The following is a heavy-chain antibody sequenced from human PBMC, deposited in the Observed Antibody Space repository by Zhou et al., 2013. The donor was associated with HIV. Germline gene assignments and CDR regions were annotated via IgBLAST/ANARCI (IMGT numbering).Heavy chain of an antibody. D-gene: IGHD6-13*01. CDR3: ARGSIAAAGTDYYYYMDV. CDR2: VNPSAGSA. V-gene: IGHV1-46*01. J-gene: IGHJ6*03. Sequence: QGDLVQSGADVKKPGASVKLSCKASGYTFTKHYIHWVRQAPGQGLEWMAIVNPSAGSAGYAQKFLGKITLTTDTSTSTVHLELSSLRSEDTAVYYCARGSIAAAGTDYYYYMDVWGKGTTVTVSS. CDR1: GYTFTKHY.